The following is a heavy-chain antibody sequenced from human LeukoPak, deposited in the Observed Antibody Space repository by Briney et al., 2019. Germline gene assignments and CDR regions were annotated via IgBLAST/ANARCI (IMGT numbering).Heavy chain of an antibody. J-gene: IGHJ4*02. CDR2: INQDGSEK. V-gene: IGHV3-7*01. Sequence: GGSLRLSCAASGVTFSSYWMSWVRQAPGKGLELVANINQDGSEKYYVDSVKGRFTISRDNAKNSLYLQMNSLRDEDTAVYYCARDSSRVTTVKYWGQGTLVTVSS. D-gene: IGHD4-17*01. CDR3: ARDSSRVTTVKY. CDR1: GVTFSSYW.